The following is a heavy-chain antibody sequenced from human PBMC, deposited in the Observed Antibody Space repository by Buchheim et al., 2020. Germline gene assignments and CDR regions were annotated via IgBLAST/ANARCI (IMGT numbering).Heavy chain of an antibody. Sequence: QLQLQESGPGLVKPSETLSLTCTVSSGSISSSSYYWGWIRQPPGKGLEWIGSIYYSGSTYYNPSLKSRVTISVDTSKNQFSLKLSSVTAADTAVYYCASPRSLSSGWPFDYWGQGTL. CDR2: IYYSGST. V-gene: IGHV4-39*01. CDR3: ASPRSLSSGWPFDY. D-gene: IGHD6-19*01. J-gene: IGHJ4*02. CDR1: SGSISSSSYY.